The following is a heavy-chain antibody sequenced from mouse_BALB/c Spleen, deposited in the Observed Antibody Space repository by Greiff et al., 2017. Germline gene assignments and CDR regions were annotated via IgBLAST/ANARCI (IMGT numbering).Heavy chain of an antibody. Sequence: EVKLVESGGGLVKPGGSLKLSCAASGFTFSDYYMYWVRQTPEKRLEWVATISDGGSYTYYPDSVKGRFTISRDNAKNNLYLQMSSLKSEDTAMYYCARVGYDYDWFAYWGQGTLVTVSA. V-gene: IGHV5-4*02. D-gene: IGHD2-4*01. CDR2: ISDGGSYT. CDR1: GFTFSDYY. CDR3: ARVGYDYDWFAY. J-gene: IGHJ3*01.